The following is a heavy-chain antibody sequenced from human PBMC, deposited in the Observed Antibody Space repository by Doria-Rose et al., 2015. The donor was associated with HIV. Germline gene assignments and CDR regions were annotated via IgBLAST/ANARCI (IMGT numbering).Heavy chain of an antibody. V-gene: IGHV2-26*01. CDR3: ARIKSSRWYHKYYFDF. Sequence: QITLKESGPVLVKPTETLTLTCTVSGVSLSSPGMGVSWIRQPPGKALVWLANIFSDDERSYKTPLKSRLTISRGTSKSQVVLTMTDMDPVDTATYYCARIKSSRWYHKYYFDFWGQGTLVIVSA. J-gene: IGHJ4*02. D-gene: IGHD6-13*01. CDR1: GVSLSSPGMG. CDR2: IFSDDER.